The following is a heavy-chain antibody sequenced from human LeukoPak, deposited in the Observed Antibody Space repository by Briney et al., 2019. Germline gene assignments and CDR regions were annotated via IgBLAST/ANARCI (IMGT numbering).Heavy chain of an antibody. CDR1: GFTFSSYG. CDR3: AKGGYNDYDSSGYYYYFDY. Sequence: GGSLRLSCAASGFTFSSYGMHWVRQAPGKGLEWVAVISYDGGNKYYADSVKGRFTISRGNSKNTLYLQMNSLRAEDTAVYYCAKGGYNDYDSSGYYYYFDYWGQGTLVTVSS. V-gene: IGHV3-30*18. J-gene: IGHJ4*02. CDR2: ISYDGGNK. D-gene: IGHD3-22*01.